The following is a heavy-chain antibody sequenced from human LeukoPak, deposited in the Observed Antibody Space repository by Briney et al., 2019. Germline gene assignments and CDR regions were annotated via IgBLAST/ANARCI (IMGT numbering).Heavy chain of an antibody. CDR1: GFTFSSYG. CDR2: ISYDGCNK. V-gene: IGHV3-30*18. D-gene: IGHD6-19*01. J-gene: IGHJ3*02. Sequence: PGRSLRLSCAASGFTFSSYGMHWVRQAPGKGLEWVAVISYDGCNKYYADSVKGRFTISRDNSKNTLYLQMNSLRAEDTAVYYCAKDGRGYSSGWTDAFDIWGQGTMVTVSS. CDR3: AKDGRGYSSGWTDAFDI.